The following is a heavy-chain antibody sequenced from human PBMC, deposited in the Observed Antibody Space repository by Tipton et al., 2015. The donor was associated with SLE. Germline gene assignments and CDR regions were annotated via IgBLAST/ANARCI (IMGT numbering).Heavy chain of an antibody. Sequence: TLSLTCTVSGYSINNGFYWGWIRQPPGKGLEWIGIINHSGSTYYNVSLMSRLTISLDRSRNQFSLKLNSVTAADTAVYYCAQDFQSWGQGTPVIVSS. J-gene: IGHJ1*01. CDR2: INHSGST. V-gene: IGHV4-38-2*02. CDR3: AQDFQS. CDR1: GYSINNGFY.